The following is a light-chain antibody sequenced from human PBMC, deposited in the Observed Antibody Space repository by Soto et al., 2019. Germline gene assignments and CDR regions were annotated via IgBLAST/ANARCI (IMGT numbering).Light chain of an antibody. Sequence: EIELTQSPGTLSLSPGERATLSCRASQSVSSSYLAWYQQQPGQAPRLLIYGASSRATGIPDRFSGSGSGTDFTLTISRLEPEDFAVYYCQQYCSSPFTVGPGTKVDIK. CDR1: QSVSSSY. CDR2: GAS. CDR3: QQYCSSPFT. J-gene: IGKJ3*01. V-gene: IGKV3-20*01.